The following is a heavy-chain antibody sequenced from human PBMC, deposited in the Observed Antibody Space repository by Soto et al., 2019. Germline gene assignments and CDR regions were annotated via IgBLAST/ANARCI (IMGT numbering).Heavy chain of an antibody. J-gene: IGHJ3*01. Sequence: VQLVESGGGLVQPGGSLRLSCAASGFTFSSHWMHWVRQAPGKGPVWVSRINTDETITTYADSVKGRFTISRDNVKNTLYLQMHSLRAEDTAAYYCVRVTRAGTFFDLWGQGTMVTVSS. CDR3: VRVTRAGTFFDL. CDR1: GFTFSSHW. V-gene: IGHV3-74*01. CDR2: INTDETIT.